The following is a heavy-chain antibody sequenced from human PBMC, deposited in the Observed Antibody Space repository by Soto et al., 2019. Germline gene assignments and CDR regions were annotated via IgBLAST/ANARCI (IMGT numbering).Heavy chain of an antibody. J-gene: IGHJ5*02. Sequence: ASVKVSCKASGGTFSSYAISWVRQAPGQGLEWMGGIIPIFGTANYAQKFQGRVTITADKSTSTAYMELSSLRSEDTAVYYCARARYFDWSPPLNWFDPWGQGTLVTVSS. V-gene: IGHV1-69*06. D-gene: IGHD3-9*01. CDR1: GGTFSSYA. CDR2: IIPIFGTA. CDR3: ARARYFDWSPPLNWFDP.